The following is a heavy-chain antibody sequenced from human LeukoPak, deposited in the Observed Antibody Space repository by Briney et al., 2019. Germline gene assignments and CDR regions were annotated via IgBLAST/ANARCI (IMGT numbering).Heavy chain of an antibody. Sequence: SVKVSCKASGGTFSSYAISWVRQAPGQGLEWMGGIIPIFGTANYAQKFQGRVTITADESTSTAYMELSSLRSEDTAVYYCARGMGVLRYPVGPFDYWGQGTLVTVSS. CDR2: IIPIFGTA. D-gene: IGHD3-9*01. V-gene: IGHV1-69*13. CDR1: GGTFSSYA. J-gene: IGHJ4*02. CDR3: ARGMGVLRYPVGPFDY.